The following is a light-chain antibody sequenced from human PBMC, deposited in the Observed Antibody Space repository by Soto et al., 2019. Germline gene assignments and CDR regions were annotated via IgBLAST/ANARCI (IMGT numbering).Light chain of an antibody. V-gene: IGKV3-20*01. Sequence: DIVMTQSPATLSVSPGERATLSCRASQSFNSIYLAWYQQKPGQAPRLLIYGASSRATGIPDRFSGRGSGTDFTLTISRLEPEDFAVYYCQQYGSSPPSSTFGQGTRLEI. CDR2: GAS. CDR3: QQYGSSPPSST. J-gene: IGKJ5*01. CDR1: QSFNSIY.